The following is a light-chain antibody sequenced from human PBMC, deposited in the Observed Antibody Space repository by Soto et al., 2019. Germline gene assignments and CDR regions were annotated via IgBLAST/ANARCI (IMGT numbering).Light chain of an antibody. CDR2: DAS. CDR3: QLSNRGFT. CDR1: QSVSTY. J-gene: IGKJ3*01. V-gene: IGKV3-11*01. Sequence: EIVLTQSPATLSLSPGERATLSCRASQSVSTYLAWYQQKPGQAPRLLVYDASNRATGIPARFSGSGSGTDFTLTISSLEPEDFAVYYCQLSNRGFTFGPGTKVDIK.